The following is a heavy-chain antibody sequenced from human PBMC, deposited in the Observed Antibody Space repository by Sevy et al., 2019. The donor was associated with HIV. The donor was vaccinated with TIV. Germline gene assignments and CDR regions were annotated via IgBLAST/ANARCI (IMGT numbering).Heavy chain of an antibody. CDR3: ARDAGYCSSTSCYRGDYFDY. V-gene: IGHV3-48*01. Sequence: GGSLRLSCAASGFTFSSYSMNWVRQAPGKGLEWVSYISSSSSTIYYADSVKGRFTISRDNAKNSLYLQMNSLRAEDTAVYYCARDAGYCSSTSCYRGDYFDYWGQGTLVTVSS. CDR2: ISSSSSTI. J-gene: IGHJ4*02. CDR1: GFTFSSYS. D-gene: IGHD2-2*02.